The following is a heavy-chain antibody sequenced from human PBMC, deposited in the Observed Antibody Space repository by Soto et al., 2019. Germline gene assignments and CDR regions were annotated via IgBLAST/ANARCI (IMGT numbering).Heavy chain of an antibody. J-gene: IGHJ6*02. CDR1: GFSFSDCG. V-gene: IGHV3-33*01. CDR2: IWYDGSNT. CDR3: ASTGTYGDYGNMDV. D-gene: IGHD4-17*01. Sequence: QVQLVESGGGVVRPGRSLRLSCAASGFSFSDCGMHWVRQPAGKGLEWVAAIWYDGSNTDYADSVKGRFTVSRDNSKNTLYLQMNSLRADDTAFYYCASTGTYGDYGNMDVWGQGTAVTVSS.